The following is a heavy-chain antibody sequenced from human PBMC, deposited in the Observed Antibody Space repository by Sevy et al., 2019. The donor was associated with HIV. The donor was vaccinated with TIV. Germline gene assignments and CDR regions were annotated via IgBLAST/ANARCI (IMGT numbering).Heavy chain of an antibody. J-gene: IGHJ4*02. D-gene: IGHD3-22*01. CDR3: ARDSLRKYYYDSSGHFDY. V-gene: IGHV3-48*01. CDR2: ISSSGSTI. Sequence: GGSLRLSCAASGFTFSTYSMNWVRQAPGKGLEWVSYISSSGSTIYYADSVKGRFTISRDNAKNSLYLQMNSLRAEGTAVYYCARDSLRKYYYDSSGHFDYWGQGTLVTVSS. CDR1: GFTFSTYS.